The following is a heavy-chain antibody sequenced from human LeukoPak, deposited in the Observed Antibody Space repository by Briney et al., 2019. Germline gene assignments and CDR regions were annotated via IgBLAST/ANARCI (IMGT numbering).Heavy chain of an antibody. D-gene: IGHD5-18*01. CDR2: IYYSGST. CDR1: GGSISSYY. CDR3: ARTVNTAFAYYYYYMDV. V-gene: IGHV4-59*01. J-gene: IGHJ6*03. Sequence: SETLSLTCTVSGGSISSYYWSWIRQPPGKGLGGIGYIYYSGSTNYNPSLKSRVTISVDTSKNQFSLKLSSVTAADTAVYYCARTVNTAFAYYYYYMDVWGKGTTVTVSS.